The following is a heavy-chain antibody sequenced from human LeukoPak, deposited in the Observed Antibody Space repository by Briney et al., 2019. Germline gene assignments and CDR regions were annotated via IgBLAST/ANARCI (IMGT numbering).Heavy chain of an antibody. CDR1: GFTFSSFA. D-gene: IGHD3-22*01. CDR3: ARGDSLPVLDY. J-gene: IGHJ4*02. Sequence: PGGSLRLSCAASGFTFSSFAFHWVRQAPGKGLEWVAVISHDGSDTFYADSVKGRFTISRDNSKNTLYLQMGSLRAEDTAFYYCARGDSLPVLDYWGQGTLVSVSS. CDR2: ISHDGSDT. V-gene: IGHV3-30*14.